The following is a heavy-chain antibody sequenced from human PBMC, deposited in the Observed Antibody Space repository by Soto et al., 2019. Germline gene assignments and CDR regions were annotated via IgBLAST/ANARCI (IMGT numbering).Heavy chain of an antibody. CDR3: ARDAAYCSSTSCYVPPDTWFDP. V-gene: IGHV3-48*01. Sequence: GGSLRLSCAASGFTFSSYSMNWVRQAPGKGLEWVSYISSSSSTIYYADSVKGRFTISRDNAKNSLYLQMNSLRAEETAVYYCARDAAYCSSTSCYVPPDTWFDPWGQGTLVTVSS. D-gene: IGHD2-2*01. CDR1: GFTFSSYS. CDR2: ISSSSSTI. J-gene: IGHJ5*02.